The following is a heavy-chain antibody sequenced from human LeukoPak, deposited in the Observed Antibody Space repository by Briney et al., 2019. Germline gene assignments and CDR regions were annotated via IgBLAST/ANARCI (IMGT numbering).Heavy chain of an antibody. CDR2: ISNNGGST. V-gene: IGHV3-64D*09. Sequence: QPGGSLRLSCSASGFTFSTYAMHWVRQAPGKGLEYVSAISNNGGSTYYADSVKGRFTISRDNSKNTLYLQMSSLRTEDTAVYYCVRDPGYYDSSGFHPFDYWGQGTLVTVSS. CDR3: VRDPGYYDSSGFHPFDY. D-gene: IGHD3-22*01. CDR1: GFTFSTYA. J-gene: IGHJ4*02.